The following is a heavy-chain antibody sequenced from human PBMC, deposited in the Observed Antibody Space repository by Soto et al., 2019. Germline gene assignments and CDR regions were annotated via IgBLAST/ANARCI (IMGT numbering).Heavy chain of an antibody. J-gene: IGHJ6*02. V-gene: IGHV3-23*01. CDR2: ISGSGGST. CDR3: AKEGGGSSSVVNYYYGMDV. Sequence: GSLRLSCAASGFTFSSYAMSWVRQAPGKGLEWVSAISGSGGSTYYADSVKGRFTISRDNSKNTLYLQMNSLRAEDTAVYYCAKEGGGSSSVVNYYYGMDVWGQGTTVTVSS. CDR1: GFTFSSYA. D-gene: IGHD6-6*01.